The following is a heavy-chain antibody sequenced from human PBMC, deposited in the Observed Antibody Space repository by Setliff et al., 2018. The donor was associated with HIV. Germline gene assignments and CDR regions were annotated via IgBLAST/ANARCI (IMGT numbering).Heavy chain of an antibody. CDR2: IYPGGARR. J-gene: IGHJ6*02. D-gene: IGHD3-10*01. CDR3: ARDQSNGSHSFPQYYYNAMDV. Sequence: ASVKVSCKASGYTFTNYYMHWVRQAPGQGLEWMGIIYPGGARRSYAQKFQGRVTMTWDTSTSTVYMELSSLRSEDTAVYYCARDQSNGSHSFPQYYYNAMDVWGQGTTVTVSS. V-gene: IGHV1-46*01. CDR1: GYTFTNYY.